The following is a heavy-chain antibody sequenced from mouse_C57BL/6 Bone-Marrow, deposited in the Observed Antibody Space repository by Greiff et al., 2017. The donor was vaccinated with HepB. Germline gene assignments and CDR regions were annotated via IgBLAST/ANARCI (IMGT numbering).Heavy chain of an antibody. CDR2: IWSGGST. CDR1: GFSLTSYG. CDR3: ARFYYYGSSYWYFDV. J-gene: IGHJ1*03. V-gene: IGHV2-2*01. Sequence: VQLKESGPGLVQPSQSLSITCTVSGFSLTSYGVHWVRQSPGKGLEWLGVIWSGGSTDYNAAFISRLSISKDNSKSQVFFKMNSLQADDTAIYYCARFYYYGSSYWYFDVWGTGTTVTVSS. D-gene: IGHD1-1*01.